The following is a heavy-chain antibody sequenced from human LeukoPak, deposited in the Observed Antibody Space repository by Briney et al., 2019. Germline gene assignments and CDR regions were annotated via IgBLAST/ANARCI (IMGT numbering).Heavy chain of an antibody. CDR2: TYYSGST. D-gene: IGHD3-3*01. CDR1: GGSISCYY. CDR3: ARDLTRNDFWSGYGY. V-gene: IGHV4-59*01. Sequence: PSETLSFTCTVSGGSISCYYWSWLRQPPGKGLEWIGYTYYSGSTNYNPSLKSRVTISVDTSKNQFSLKLSCVTAADTAVYYCARDLTRNDFWSGYGYWGQGTLVTVSS. J-gene: IGHJ4*02.